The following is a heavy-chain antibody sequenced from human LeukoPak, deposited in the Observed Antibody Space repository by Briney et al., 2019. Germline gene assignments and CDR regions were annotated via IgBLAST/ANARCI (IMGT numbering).Heavy chain of an antibody. V-gene: IGHV3-7*01. D-gene: IGHD6-19*01. CDR1: GFTFSNYW. CDR2: IKQDGSEK. Sequence: GGSLTLSCAASGFTFSNYWMSWVRQAPGKGLEWVANIKQDGSEKYYVDSVKGRFTISRDNAKNSLYLQMNSLRAEDTAVYYCAAGTTGGWSEPVYYWGQGTLVTVSS. CDR3: AAGTTGGWSEPVYY. J-gene: IGHJ4*02.